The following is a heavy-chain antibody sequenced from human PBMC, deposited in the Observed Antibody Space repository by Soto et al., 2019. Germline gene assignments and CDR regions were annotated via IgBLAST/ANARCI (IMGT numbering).Heavy chain of an antibody. Sequence: QALLVQSGAEVKEPGASVKVSCKASGFTFTGYYMHWVRQAPGQGPEWMGWINPNTGGTKYAQKSQGWVTMTRDTSISTAYVELSSLKSDDTAVYYCARDQGAWPYNWFDFWGQGTLVTVTS. V-gene: IGHV1-2*04. CDR2: INPNTGGT. CDR3: ARDQGAWPYNWFDF. J-gene: IGHJ5*01. CDR1: GFTFTGYY.